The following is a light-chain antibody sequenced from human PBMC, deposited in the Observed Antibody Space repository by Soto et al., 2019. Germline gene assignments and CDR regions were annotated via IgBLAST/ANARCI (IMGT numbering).Light chain of an antibody. CDR1: SRDIGGYDF. Sequence: QSVLTQPPSASGSPGQSVTISCTGTSRDIGGYDFVSWYQQYPGKAPQLIISEVNQRPSGVPDRFSGSKSGNTASLTISGLQSEDEADYYCLAYAGRKTLVFGTGTKV. CDR2: EVN. J-gene: IGLJ1*01. V-gene: IGLV2-8*01. CDR3: LAYAGRKTLV.